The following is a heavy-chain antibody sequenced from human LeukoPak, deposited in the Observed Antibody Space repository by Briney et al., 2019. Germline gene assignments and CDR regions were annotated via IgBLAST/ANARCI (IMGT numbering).Heavy chain of an antibody. CDR1: GFTFSSYG. Sequence: GGSLRLSCAASGFTFSSYGMHWVRQAPGKGLEWVVVISYDGSKKYYADSVKGRFTISRDNSKNTLYLQMNSLRAEDTAVYNCAKDGGSSSTYASYWGQGTLVTVSS. V-gene: IGHV3-30*18. CDR3: AKDGGSSSTYASY. D-gene: IGHD2-2*01. J-gene: IGHJ4*02. CDR2: ISYDGSKK.